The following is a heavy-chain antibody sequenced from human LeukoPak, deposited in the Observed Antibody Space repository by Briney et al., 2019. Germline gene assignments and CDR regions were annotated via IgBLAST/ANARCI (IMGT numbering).Heavy chain of an antibody. J-gene: IGHJ6*03. CDR1: GFTFSSYS. V-gene: IGHV3-48*01. CDR2: ISSSTSTI. D-gene: IGHD2-2*01. CDR3: ARLPVVPAAIIYYYYYYMDV. Sequence: GGSLRLSCSASGFTFSSYSMNWVRQAPGKGLEWVSYISSSTSTIYYADSVKGRFTISRDNAKNSLYLQMSSLRAEDTAVYYCARLPVVPAAIIYYYYYYMDVWGKGTTVTVSS.